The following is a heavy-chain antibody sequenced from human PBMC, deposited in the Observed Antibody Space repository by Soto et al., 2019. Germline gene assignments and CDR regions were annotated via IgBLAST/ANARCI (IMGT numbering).Heavy chain of an antibody. D-gene: IGHD1-1*01. Sequence: PGESLKISCQASGYNFATYWIAWVRQMSGKGLEYMGIIYPGNSDARYSPSFQGQVTFSADKSISTAYLHWSSLKASDTAMYYCARRAETNGWNGFGADKYYFDFWGQGTLVTVSS. CDR1: GYNFATYW. CDR2: IYPGNSDA. J-gene: IGHJ4*02. CDR3: ARRAETNGWNGFGADKYYFDF. V-gene: IGHV5-51*01.